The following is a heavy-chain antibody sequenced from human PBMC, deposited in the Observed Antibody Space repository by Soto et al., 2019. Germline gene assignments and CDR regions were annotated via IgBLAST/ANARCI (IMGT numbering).Heavy chain of an antibody. Sequence: QVQLQQWGAGLLKPSETLSLTCAVYGGSFSGYYWSWIRQPPGKGLEWIGEINQSGSTNYKPSLKSRVTISVGTSKNQFSLKLSSVTAADTAVYYCARTYSSSWSPFDYWGQGTLVTVSS. J-gene: IGHJ4*02. CDR3: ARTYSSSWSPFDY. D-gene: IGHD6-13*01. CDR2: INQSGST. CDR1: GGSFSGYY. V-gene: IGHV4-34*01.